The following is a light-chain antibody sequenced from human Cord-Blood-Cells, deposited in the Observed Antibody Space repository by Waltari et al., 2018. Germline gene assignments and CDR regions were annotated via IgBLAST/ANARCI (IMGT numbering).Light chain of an antibody. CDR1: QSVSSSY. CDR2: GAS. J-gene: IGKJ3*01. Sequence: EIELTQSPGTLSLSPGARATLSCRASQSVSSSYLAWYQQKPGQAPRLLIYGASSRATGIPDRFSGSGSGTDFTLTISRLEPEDFAVYYCQQYGSSPLTFGPGTKVDIK. V-gene: IGKV3-20*01. CDR3: QQYGSSPLT.